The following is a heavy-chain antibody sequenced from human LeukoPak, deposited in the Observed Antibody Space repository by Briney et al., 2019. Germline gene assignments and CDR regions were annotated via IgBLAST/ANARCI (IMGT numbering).Heavy chain of an antibody. V-gene: IGHV1-18*01. CDR1: GYTFTSYG. CDR2: ISAYNGNT. D-gene: IGHD3-10*01. Sequence: ASVKVSCKASGYTFTSYGISWVRQAPGQGLEWMGWISAYNGNTNYAQKLQGRVTMTTDTSTSTAYMELRSLRSDDTAVYYCAKGTSRQLLWFGELLTGFDYWGQGTLVTVSS. J-gene: IGHJ4*02. CDR3: AKGTSRQLLWFGELLTGFDY.